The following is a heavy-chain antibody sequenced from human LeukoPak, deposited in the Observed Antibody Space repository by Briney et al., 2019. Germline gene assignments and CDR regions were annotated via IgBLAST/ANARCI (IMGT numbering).Heavy chain of an antibody. J-gene: IGHJ3*02. V-gene: IGHV4-59*01. D-gene: IGHD3-3*01. CDR3: ARGSPITIFENAFDI. CDR1: GGSISSYY. CDR2: IYYSGST. Sequence: SETLSLACTVSGGSISSYYWSWIRQPPGKGLEWIGYIYYSGSTNYNPPLKSRVTISVDTSKNQFSLKLSSVTAADTAVYYCARGSPITIFENAFDIWGQGTMVAVSS.